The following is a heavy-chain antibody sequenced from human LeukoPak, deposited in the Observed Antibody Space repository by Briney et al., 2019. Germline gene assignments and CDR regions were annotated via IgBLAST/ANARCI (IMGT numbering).Heavy chain of an antibody. J-gene: IGHJ4*02. D-gene: IGHD3-22*01. CDR1: GGSISSGDYY. CDR3: ARIGLSDYYDSSGGSIGY. Sequence: SETLSLTCTVSGGSISSGDYYWRWDRQPPGRGVEWVGYIYYSGSTYYNPSLKSRVTISVDTSKHQFSLKLSSVTAADTAVYYCARIGLSDYYDSSGGSIGYCGQGTLVTVSS. CDR2: IYYSGST. V-gene: IGHV4-30-4*01.